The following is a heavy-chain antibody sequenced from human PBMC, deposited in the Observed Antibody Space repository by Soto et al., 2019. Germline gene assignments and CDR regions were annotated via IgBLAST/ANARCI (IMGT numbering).Heavy chain of an antibody. CDR1: GGSISSGGYY. Sequence: QVQLQESGPGLVKPSQTLSLTCTVSGGSISSGGYYWSWIRQHPGKGLEWIGYIYYSGSTYYNPSLKSRVTISVDTSKNQFSLKLSSVTAADTAVYYCASTYYYDSGVGHYYDYGMDVWGQGTTVTVSS. V-gene: IGHV4-31*03. J-gene: IGHJ6*02. CDR2: IYYSGST. CDR3: ASTYYYDSGVGHYYDYGMDV. D-gene: IGHD3-22*01.